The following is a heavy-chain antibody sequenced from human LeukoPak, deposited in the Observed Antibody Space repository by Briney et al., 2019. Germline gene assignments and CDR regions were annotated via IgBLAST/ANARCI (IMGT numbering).Heavy chain of an antibody. J-gene: IGHJ6*02. V-gene: IGHV3-21*01. CDR3: ARVEGYSYGDYYYGLDV. Sequence: GGSLRLSCAASGFTVSSNYMNWVRQAPGKGLEWVSSISSSGSYIYYADSLKGRFTISRDNAKNSLYLQMNSLRAEDTAVYYCARVEGYSYGDYYYGLDVWGLGTTVTVSS. D-gene: IGHD5-18*01. CDR2: ISSSGSYI. CDR1: GFTVSSNY.